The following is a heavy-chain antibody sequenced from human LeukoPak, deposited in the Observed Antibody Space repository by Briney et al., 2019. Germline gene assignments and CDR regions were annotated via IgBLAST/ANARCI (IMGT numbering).Heavy chain of an antibody. J-gene: IGHJ6*02. D-gene: IGHD4-11*01. CDR1: GGSVSSGVYF. CDR2: IYYSGST. Sequence: PSETLSLTCTVSGGSVSSGVYFWSWIRQPPGKGLKWIGYIYYSGSTNYNSSLKGRVTISVDTSKNQFSLKLSSVTAADTAVYYCARGAPRGYSKRVPYYYGMDVWGQGTTVTVSS. V-gene: IGHV4-61*08. CDR3: ARGAPRGYSKRVPYYYGMDV.